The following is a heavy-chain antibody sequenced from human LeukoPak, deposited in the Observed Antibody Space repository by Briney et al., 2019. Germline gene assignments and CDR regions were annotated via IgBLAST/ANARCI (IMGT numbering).Heavy chain of an antibody. CDR1: GDSISSNSAT. J-gene: IGHJ5*02. CDR3: AKDRGGSSSDWFDP. Sequence: SQTLSLTCAISGDSISSNSATWNWIRQSPSRGLEWLGRTYYRSRWYNDYAVSVKSRIIINSDTSKNQFSLQLNSVTPEDTAVYYCAKDRGGSSSDWFDPWGQGTLVTVSS. CDR2: TYYRSRWYN. D-gene: IGHD6-6*01. V-gene: IGHV6-1*01.